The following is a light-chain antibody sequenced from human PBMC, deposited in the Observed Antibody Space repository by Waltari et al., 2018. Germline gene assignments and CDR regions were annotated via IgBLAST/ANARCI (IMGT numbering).Light chain of an antibody. Sequence: EIVFTQSTGPLSLSPGERATLSCRASQSVDNTYLAWYQKKPGQAPRLLIFAASNRATGIPDRFSGGGSGTDFILTISRVEPEDFAVYYCQQYGGSLPYTFGQGTKLEIK. CDR3: QQYGGSLPYT. CDR1: QSVDNTY. V-gene: IGKV3-20*01. CDR2: AAS. J-gene: IGKJ2*01.